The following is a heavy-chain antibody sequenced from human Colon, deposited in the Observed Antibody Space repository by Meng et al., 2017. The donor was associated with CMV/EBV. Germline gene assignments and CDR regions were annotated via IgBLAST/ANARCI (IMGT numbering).Heavy chain of an antibody. CDR3: ARDTGTTGTGSLFDY. CDR1: GGSYGHYD. Sequence: QLQALGPGLVTRAVTPYLPCILCGGSYGHYDWNWMRQPEGKGLEWIERNHTTDSTNYNPSLKSRVTISVDTSKNQFSLKLTSVTAADTAVYYCARDTGTTGTGSLFDYWGQGILVTVSS. CDR2: NHTTDST. D-gene: IGHD1-1*01. V-gene: IGHV4-4*07. J-gene: IGHJ4*02.